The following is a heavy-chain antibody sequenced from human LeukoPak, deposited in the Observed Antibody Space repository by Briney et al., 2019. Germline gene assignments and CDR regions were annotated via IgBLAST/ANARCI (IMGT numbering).Heavy chain of an antibody. Sequence: GRSLRLSCAASGFTFDDYAMHWVRQAPGKGLELVSGISWNSVSIGYADSVKGRFTISRDNAKNSLYLQMNSLRAEDTALYYCATQRSYDILTGYYPFDYWGQGTLVTVSS. CDR3: ATQRSYDILTGYYPFDY. D-gene: IGHD3-9*01. V-gene: IGHV3-9*01. CDR1: GFTFDDYA. J-gene: IGHJ4*02. CDR2: ISWNSVSI.